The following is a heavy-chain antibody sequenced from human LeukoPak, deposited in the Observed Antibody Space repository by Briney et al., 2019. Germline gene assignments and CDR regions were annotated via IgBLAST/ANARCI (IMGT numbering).Heavy chain of an antibody. V-gene: IGHV3-72*01. CDR2: IRNKANSYTT. CDR1: GFXFSDHY. CDR3: ARFPDD. Sequence: GGSLRLSCAASGFXFSDHYIDWVRQAPGKGLEWVGRIRNKANSYTTEYAASVKGRFTISRDDSKRSLYLQMNSLKTEDTAVYYCARFPDDWGQGTLVTVSA. J-gene: IGHJ4*02.